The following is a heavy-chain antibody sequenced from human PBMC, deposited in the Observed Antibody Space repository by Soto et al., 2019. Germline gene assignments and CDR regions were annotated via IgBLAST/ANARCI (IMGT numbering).Heavy chain of an antibody. Sequence: EVQLVESGGGLVKPGGSLRLSCAASGFTFSSYSMNWVRQAPGKGLEWVSSISSSSSYIYYADSVKGRFTISRDNAKNSLYLQMNSLRAEVTAVYYCARDPTAVTSRFDPWGQGTLVTVSS. CDR3: ARDPTAVTSRFDP. CDR2: ISSSSSYI. J-gene: IGHJ5*02. D-gene: IGHD4-4*01. V-gene: IGHV3-21*01. CDR1: GFTFSSYS.